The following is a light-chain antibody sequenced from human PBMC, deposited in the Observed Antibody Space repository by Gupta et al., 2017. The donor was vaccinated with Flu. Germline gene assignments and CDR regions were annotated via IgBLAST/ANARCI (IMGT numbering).Light chain of an antibody. V-gene: IGLV3-19*01. CDR1: SLRSYY. Sequence: SSELTQDPAVSVALGQTVRITCQGDSLRSYYASWYQQTPGQAPVLVIYGENKRPSGIPDRFSCSRSGNTASLTITGAQAEEEADYYCNSRDSSGNHLWVFGGGTKLTVL. CDR3: NSRDSSGNHLWV. J-gene: IGLJ3*02. CDR2: GEN.